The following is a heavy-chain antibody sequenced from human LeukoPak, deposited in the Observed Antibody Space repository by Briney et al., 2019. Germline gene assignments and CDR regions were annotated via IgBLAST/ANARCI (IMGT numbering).Heavy chain of an antibody. J-gene: IGHJ4*02. CDR2: MNPNSGNT. V-gene: IGHV1-8*01. Sequence: VASVKVSCKASGYTFTSYDINWVRQATGQGLEWMGWMNPNSGNTGYAQKFQGRVTMTRNTSISTAYMELSSLRSEDTAVYYCATQYYDILTGRLIFDYWGQGTLVTVSS. CDR1: GYTFTSYD. CDR3: ATQYYDILTGRLIFDY. D-gene: IGHD3-9*01.